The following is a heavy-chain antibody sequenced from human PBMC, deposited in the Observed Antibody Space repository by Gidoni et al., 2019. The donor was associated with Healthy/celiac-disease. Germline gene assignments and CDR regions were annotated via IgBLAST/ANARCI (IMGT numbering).Heavy chain of an antibody. V-gene: IGHV1-2*06. CDR2: INPNSGGT. CDR3: ARDRRVVVPAATDWYFDL. D-gene: IGHD2-2*01. CDR1: GYTFTGYY. Sequence: QVQLVQSGAEVTKPGASVKVSCKASGYTFTGYYMHWVRQAPGQGLEWMGRINPNSGGTNYAQKFQGRVTMTRDTSISTAYMELSRLRSDDTAVYYCARDRRVVVPAATDWYFDLWGRGTLVTVSS. J-gene: IGHJ2*01.